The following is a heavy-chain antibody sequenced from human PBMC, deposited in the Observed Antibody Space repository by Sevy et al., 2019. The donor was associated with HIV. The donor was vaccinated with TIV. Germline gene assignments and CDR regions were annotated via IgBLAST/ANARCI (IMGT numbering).Heavy chain of an antibody. D-gene: IGHD3-3*02. V-gene: IGHV1-8*01. CDR3: ARFLSTSYYYYNAMDV. Sequence: ASVKVSCRASGYTFTYYDINWVRQATGQGLEWMGWMSPNSGYTGYAQKFQGRVTMTRNTSISTAYMELSSLRSEDTAVYYCARFLSTSYYYYNAMDVWGQGTTVTVSS. CDR1: GYTFTYYD. CDR2: MSPNSGYT. J-gene: IGHJ6*02.